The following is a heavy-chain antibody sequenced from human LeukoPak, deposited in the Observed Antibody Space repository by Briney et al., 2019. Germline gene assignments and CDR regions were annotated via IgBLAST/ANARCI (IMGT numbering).Heavy chain of an antibody. CDR3: ARFGGYCSGGSCYGWFDP. J-gene: IGHJ5*02. V-gene: IGHV4-4*07. CDR1: GGSISSYY. CDR2: IYTSGST. Sequence: SGTLSLTCTVSGGSISSYYWSWIRQPAGKGREWIGRIYTSGSTNYNPSLKSRVTMSVDTSKNQFSLKLSPVTAADTAVYYCARFGGYCSGGSCYGWFDPWGQGTLVTVSS. D-gene: IGHD2-15*01.